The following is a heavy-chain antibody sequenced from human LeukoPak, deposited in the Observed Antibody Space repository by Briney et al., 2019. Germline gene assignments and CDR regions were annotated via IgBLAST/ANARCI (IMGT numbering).Heavy chain of an antibody. Sequence: GGSLRLSCAASGFTFDDYGMSWVRHAPGKGLEWVSGINWNGGSTGYADSVKGRFTISRDNANNTLYLQMNSLRAEDTAVYYCAKEQQLVVGGYWGQGTLVTVSS. J-gene: IGHJ4*02. V-gene: IGHV3-20*04. CDR3: AKEQQLVVGGY. D-gene: IGHD6-13*01. CDR2: INWNGGST. CDR1: GFTFDDYG.